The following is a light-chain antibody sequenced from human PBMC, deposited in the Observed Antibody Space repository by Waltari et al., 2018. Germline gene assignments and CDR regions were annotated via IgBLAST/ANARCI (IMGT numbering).Light chain of an antibody. CDR3: HVWDGKTVM. J-gene: IGLJ3*02. CDR2: LDS. Sequence: SSVLTPAPSVSVAPGQTATVTCWGDNIGGRSVHWYQQRPGRAPVLVVYLDSDRPSGIPDRFSGSKSGNAATLTISRVEAGDEADYYCHVWDGKTVMFGGGTKLTVL. V-gene: IGLV3-21*02. CDR1: NIGGRS.